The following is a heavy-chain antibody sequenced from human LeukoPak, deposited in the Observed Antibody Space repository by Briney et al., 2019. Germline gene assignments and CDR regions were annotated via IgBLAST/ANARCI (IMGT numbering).Heavy chain of an antibody. CDR1: GFTFSSYG. CDR2: ISYDGSNK. V-gene: IGHV3-30*18. Sequence: GGSLRLSCAASGFTFSSYGMHWVRQAPGKGLEWVAVISYDGSNKYYADSVKGRFTISRDNSKNTLYLQMNSLRAEDTAVYYCAKAVGLRSPNNGFDYWGQGTLVTVSS. CDR3: AKAVGLRSPNNGFDY. J-gene: IGHJ4*02. D-gene: IGHD1/OR15-1a*01.